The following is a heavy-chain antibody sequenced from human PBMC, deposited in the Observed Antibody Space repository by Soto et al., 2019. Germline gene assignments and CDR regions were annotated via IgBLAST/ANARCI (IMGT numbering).Heavy chain of an antibody. CDR1: GFTFSNYF. D-gene: IGHD1-1*01. V-gene: IGHV3-74*01. CDR3: ARTYVPGIAGFDP. Sequence: GGSLRLSCAASGFTFSNYFMHWVRQVPGEGLVWVSRMSGDGKTISYADSVKGRFTISRDNAKNTLYLQMDSLRVEDTAVYYCARTYVPGIAGFDPWGQGTLVTVSS. J-gene: IGHJ5*02. CDR2: MSGDGKTI.